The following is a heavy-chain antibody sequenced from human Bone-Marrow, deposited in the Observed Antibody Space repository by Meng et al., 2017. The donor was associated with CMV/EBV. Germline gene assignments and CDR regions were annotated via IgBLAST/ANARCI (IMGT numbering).Heavy chain of an antibody. J-gene: IGHJ4*02. V-gene: IGHV3-15*01. CDR2: IKSKTDGGTI. CDR3: TTDLKGIVVVPAYQN. D-gene: IGHD2-2*01. CDR1: GFTFSNAW. Sequence: GESLKISCAGSGFTFSNAWMSWVRQAPGKGLEWVGRIKSKTDGGTIDYAAPVTGRFTISRDDSKNTLYPQMNSLKTEDTAVYYCTTDLKGIVVVPAYQNWGQGTLVTVSS.